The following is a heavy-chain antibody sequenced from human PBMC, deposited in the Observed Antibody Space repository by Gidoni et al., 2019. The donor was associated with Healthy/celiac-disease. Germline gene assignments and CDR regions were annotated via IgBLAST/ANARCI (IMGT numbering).Heavy chain of an antibody. Sequence: QVQLVQSGAEVKKPGASVKVSCKASGYTFTGYYMHWVRQAHGQGLEWMGWINPNSGGTNYAQKFQGRVTMTRDTSISTAYMELSRLRSDDTAVYYCARDPPRDGDYLLFDYWGQGTLVTVSS. CDR1: GYTFTGYY. CDR3: ARDPPRDGDYLLFDY. V-gene: IGHV1-2*02. D-gene: IGHD4-17*01. J-gene: IGHJ4*02. CDR2: INPNSGGT.